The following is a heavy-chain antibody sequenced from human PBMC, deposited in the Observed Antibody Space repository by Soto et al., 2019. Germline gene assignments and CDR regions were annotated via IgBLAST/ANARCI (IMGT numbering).Heavy chain of an antibody. CDR2: ISWNSGSI. J-gene: IGHJ4*02. V-gene: IGHV3-9*01. CDR3: AKEVGIAARSFDY. Sequence: GGSLRLSCAASGFTFDDYAMHWVRQAPGKGLEWVSGISWNSGSIGYADSVKGRFTISRDNAKNSLYLQMNSLRAEDTALYYCAKEVGIAARSFDYWGQGTLVTVSS. CDR1: GFTFDDYA. D-gene: IGHD6-6*01.